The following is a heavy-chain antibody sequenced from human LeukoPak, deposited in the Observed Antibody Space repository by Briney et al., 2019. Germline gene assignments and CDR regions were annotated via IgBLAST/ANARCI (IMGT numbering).Heavy chain of an antibody. J-gene: IGHJ4*02. V-gene: IGHV4-38-2*01. CDR2: TYDSGTT. D-gene: IGHD2-15*01. CDR1: DYSISSHNY. Sequence: PSETLSLTCAVSDYSISSHNYWGWIRQPPGKGLEWIGSTYDSGTTYYNPSLKSRVTISADTSKNQFSLTLSSVTAADTAVYYCARQLLGYCSGGTCFTYYFDYWGQGTLVTVSS. CDR3: ARQLLGYCSGGTCFTYYFDY.